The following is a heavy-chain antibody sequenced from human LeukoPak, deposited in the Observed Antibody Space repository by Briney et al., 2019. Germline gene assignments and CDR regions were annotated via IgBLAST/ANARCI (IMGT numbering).Heavy chain of an antibody. J-gene: IGHJ4*02. CDR1: GFTFSSYS. V-gene: IGHV3-21*01. D-gene: IGHD3-16*01. CDR2: NSSSSSYI. CDR3: ARGIYDYVGRSYFDY. Sequence: GGSLRLSCAASGFTFSSYSMNWVRQAPGKGLEWVSSNSSSSSYIYYADSVKGRFTISRDNAKNSLYLQMNSLRAEDTAVYYCARGIYDYVGRSYFDYWGQGTLVTVSS.